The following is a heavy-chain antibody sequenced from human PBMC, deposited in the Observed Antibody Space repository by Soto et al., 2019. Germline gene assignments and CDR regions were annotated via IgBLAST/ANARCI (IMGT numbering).Heavy chain of an antibody. CDR3: TTDLRWDLPPLDD. CDR2: IRSSSDGVAS. CDR1: GFTFRNSW. Sequence: EVQLVESGGGLVKPGGSLRLSCVASGFTFRNSWMTWVRQAPGKGLEWVGRIRSSSDGVASDYAAPVKGRFSMSRDDSKNVLYLQMNSLKSEDTAVYYCTTDLRWDLPPLDDWGQGTLVTVSS. V-gene: IGHV3-15*01. J-gene: IGHJ4*02. D-gene: IGHD1-26*01.